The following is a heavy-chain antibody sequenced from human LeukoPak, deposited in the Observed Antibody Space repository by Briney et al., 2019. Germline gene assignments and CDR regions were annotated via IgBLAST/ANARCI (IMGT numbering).Heavy chain of an antibody. D-gene: IGHD6-19*01. CDR3: ARDTLRATIAVAGTRTFDY. Sequence: SETLSLTCTVSGGSISSGSYYWSWIRQPAGKGLEWIGRIDTSGSTNYNPPLKSRVTISVDTSKNQFSLKLSSVTAADTAVYYCARDTLRATIAVAGTRTFDYWGQGTLVTVSS. CDR1: GGSISSGSYY. V-gene: IGHV4-61*02. J-gene: IGHJ4*02. CDR2: IDTSGST.